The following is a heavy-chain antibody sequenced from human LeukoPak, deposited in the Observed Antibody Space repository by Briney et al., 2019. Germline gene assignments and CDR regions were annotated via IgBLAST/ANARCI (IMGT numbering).Heavy chain of an antibody. D-gene: IGHD4-11*01. V-gene: IGHV3-48*03. Sequence: PGGSLRLSCEASGFRFSSYEMDWVRQAPGKGLEWVSYISSSGSTIYYADSVKGRFSISRDDAKNSLYLQMNSLRAEDTAFYYCAREAAVTFEYWGQGALVTVSS. CDR1: GFRFSSYE. CDR2: ISSSGSTI. J-gene: IGHJ4*02. CDR3: AREAAVTFEY.